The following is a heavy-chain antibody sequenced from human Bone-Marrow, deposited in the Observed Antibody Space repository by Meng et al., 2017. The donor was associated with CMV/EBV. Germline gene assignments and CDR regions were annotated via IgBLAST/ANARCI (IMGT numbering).Heavy chain of an antibody. CDR2: IQYDGSNK. Sequence: GGSLRLSCAASGFTFSSYGMHWVRQAPGKGLEWVAFIQYDGSNKYYADSVKGRFTISRDNSKNTLYLQMNSLRAEDTAVYYCAKDALLATVVVSAFFDYWGQGTLVTVSS. V-gene: IGHV3-30*02. J-gene: IGHJ4*02. CDR1: GFTFSSYG. CDR3: AKDALLATVVVSAFFDY. D-gene: IGHD2-21*01.